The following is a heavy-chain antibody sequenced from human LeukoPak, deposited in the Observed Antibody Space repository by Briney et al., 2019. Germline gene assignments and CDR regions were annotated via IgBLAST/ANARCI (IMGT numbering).Heavy chain of an antibody. V-gene: IGHV3-7*01. CDR1: GFTFSTYW. Sequence: GGSLRLSCATSGFTFSTYWMSWVRQAPGKGLEWVANIKQDGSEKYYIDSVKGRFTISRDNAKNSLYLQMNSLRAEDTAMYYCARDSAGNDYWGQGTLVTVSS. CDR2: IKQDGSEK. J-gene: IGHJ4*02. D-gene: IGHD6-13*01. CDR3: ARDSAGNDY.